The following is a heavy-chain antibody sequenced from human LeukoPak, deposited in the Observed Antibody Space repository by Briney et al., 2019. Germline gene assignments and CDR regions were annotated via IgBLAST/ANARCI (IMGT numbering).Heavy chain of an antibody. D-gene: IGHD3-9*01. CDR3: AIILTGYYRKFDY. CDR2: ISYDGNNK. J-gene: IGHJ4*02. V-gene: IGHV3-30*01. Sequence: GGSLRLSCAASGFTFSSFALHWVRQGPGKGLQGVAVISYDGNNKYYADSVKGRFTISRDNSKNTLYLQMNSLRAEDTAVYYCAIILTGYYRKFDYWGQGTLVTVSS. CDR1: GFTFSSFA.